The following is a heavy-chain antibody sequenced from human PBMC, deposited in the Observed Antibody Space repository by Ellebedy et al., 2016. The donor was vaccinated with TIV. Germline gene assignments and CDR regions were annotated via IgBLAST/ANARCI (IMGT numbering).Heavy chain of an antibody. D-gene: IGHD4-17*01. Sequence: GGSLRLSCAASRFSFSSYWMSWVRQAPGKGLEWVANINQGGSVKYYVDSVRGRFTISRDNAKNSLFLQMNSLRAEDTAVYYGATDGSYGDYRSPEHAFEMWGQGTMVTVSS. CDR1: RFSFSSYW. V-gene: IGHV3-7*01. CDR2: INQGGSVK. J-gene: IGHJ3*02. CDR3: ATDGSYGDYRSPEHAFEM.